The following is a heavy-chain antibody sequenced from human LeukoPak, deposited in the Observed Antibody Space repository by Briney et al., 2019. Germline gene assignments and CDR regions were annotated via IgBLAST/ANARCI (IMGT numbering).Heavy chain of an antibody. V-gene: IGHV4-39*01. J-gene: IGHJ5*02. D-gene: IGHD2-15*01. Sequence: SETPSHTSTVCAGSIISSSYYWGWRRQPPRKGLGWLGSIYYSGSTYYNPSLKSRVTISVDTSKNQFSLKLSSVAAADTAVHYCARGLEDYCRGGSCYTSWFDPWGQGTLVTVSS. CDR2: IYYSGST. CDR1: AGSIISSSYY. CDR3: ARGLEDYCRGGSCYTSWFDP.